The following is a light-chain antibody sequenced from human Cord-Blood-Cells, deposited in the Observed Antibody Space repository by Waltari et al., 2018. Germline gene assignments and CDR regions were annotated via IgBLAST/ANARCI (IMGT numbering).Light chain of an antibody. Sequence: EIVLTQYPGTLSLSPGERATLSCRASQSVSSSYLAWYQQKPGQAPRLLIYGASSRATGIPDRCSGSGSVTDFTLTISRLEPEDFAVYYCQQDWSSIFTFGPGTKVDIK. V-gene: IGKV3-20*01. CDR3: QQDWSSIFT. CDR2: GAS. CDR1: QSVSSSY. J-gene: IGKJ3*01.